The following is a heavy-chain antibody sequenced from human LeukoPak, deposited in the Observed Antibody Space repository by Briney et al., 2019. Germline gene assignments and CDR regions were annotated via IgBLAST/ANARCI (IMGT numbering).Heavy chain of an antibody. CDR3: ARAPSEIGGYYPEYFRH. V-gene: IGHV3-74*01. CDR2: IKSDGST. J-gene: IGHJ1*01. Sequence: GGSLRLSCAASGFTFSTYRVHWVRQAPGKGLVWVSRIKSDGSTNYADSVKGRFTISRDNAKNTLSLQMNSLRPEDTGVYYCARAPSEIGGYYPEYFRHWGQGTLVTVSS. CDR1: GFTFSTYR. D-gene: IGHD3-3*01.